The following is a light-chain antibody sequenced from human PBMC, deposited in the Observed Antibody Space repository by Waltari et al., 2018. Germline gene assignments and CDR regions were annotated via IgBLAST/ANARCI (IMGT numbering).Light chain of an antibody. CDR2: KAS. J-gene: IGKJ4*01. V-gene: IGKV1-5*03. CDR3: QQYNSFSLT. CDR1: QTISNW. Sequence: DIQMTQSPSTMSESVGDRVTITCRASQTISNWLAWYQQKPGKAPKLLIYKASSLESGVPSRFSGSGSGTEFTLTISSLQPDDFATYYCQQYNSFSLTFGGGTKVEIK.